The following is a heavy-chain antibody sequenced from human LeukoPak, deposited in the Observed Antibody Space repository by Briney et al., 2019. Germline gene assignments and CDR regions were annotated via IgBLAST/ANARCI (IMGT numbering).Heavy chain of an antibody. D-gene: IGHD6-6*01. CDR3: ATDSIAARLFDY. V-gene: IGHV1-24*01. CDR2: FDPEDGET. CDR1: GYTLTELS. Sequence: ASVKVSCKVSGYTLTELSMHWVRQAPGKGLEWMGGFDPEDGETIYAQKFQGRVTMTEDTSTDTAYMELSSLRSEDTAVYYCATDSIAARLFDYWGQGTPVTVSS. J-gene: IGHJ4*02.